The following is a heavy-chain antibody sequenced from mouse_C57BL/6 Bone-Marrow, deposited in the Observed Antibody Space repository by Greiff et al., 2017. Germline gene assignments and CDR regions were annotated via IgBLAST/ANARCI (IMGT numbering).Heavy chain of an antibody. CDR3: AREGYGPWYFDV. D-gene: IGHD1-1*01. CDR1: GYTFTSYG. CDR2: IYPRSGNT. Sequence: VQLQESGAELARPGASVKLSCKASGYTFTSYGISWVKQRTGQGLEWIGEIYPRSGNTYYNEKFKGKATLTADKSSSTAYMELRSLTSEDSAVYYCAREGYGPWYFDVWGTGTTVTVSS. J-gene: IGHJ1*03. V-gene: IGHV1-81*01.